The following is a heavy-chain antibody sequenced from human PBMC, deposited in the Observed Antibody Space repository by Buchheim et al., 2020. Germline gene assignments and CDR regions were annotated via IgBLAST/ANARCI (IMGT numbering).Heavy chain of an antibody. J-gene: IGHJ6*02. V-gene: IGHV4-59*01. D-gene: IGHD3-3*01. CDR2: IYYSGST. CDR1: GGSISSYY. CDR3: ARLTYYDFWSGYSGGGMDV. Sequence: QVQLQESGPGLVKPSETLSLTCTVSGGSISSYYWSWIRQPPGKGLEWIGYIYYSGSTNYNPSLKSRVTISVDTSKNQFSLKLSSVTAADTAVYYCARLTYYDFWSGYSGGGMDVWGQGTT.